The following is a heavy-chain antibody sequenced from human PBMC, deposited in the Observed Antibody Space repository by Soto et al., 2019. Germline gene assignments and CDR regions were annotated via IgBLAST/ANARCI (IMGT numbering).Heavy chain of an antibody. D-gene: IGHD3-9*01. CDR1: GFTFSSYG. CDR2: IWYDGSNK. V-gene: IGHV3-33*01. J-gene: IGHJ4*02. CDR3: AAGRYFDWLPLDY. Sequence: QVQLVESGGGVVQPGRSLRLSCAASGFTFSSYGMHWVRQAPGKGPEWVAVIWYDGSNKYYADSVKGRFTISRDNSKNTLYLQMNSLRAEDTAVYYCAAGRYFDWLPLDYWGQGTLVTVSS.